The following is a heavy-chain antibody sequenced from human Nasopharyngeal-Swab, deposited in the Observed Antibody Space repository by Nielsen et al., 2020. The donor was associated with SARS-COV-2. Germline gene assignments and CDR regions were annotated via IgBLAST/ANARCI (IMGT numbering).Heavy chain of an antibody. CDR3: AIGLGPYYYYGMDV. V-gene: IGHV3-30*03. J-gene: IGHJ6*02. Sequence: WIRQPPGKGLEWVAVISYDGSNKYYADSVKGRFTISRDNSKNTLYLQMNSLRAEDTAVYYCAIGLGPYYYYGMDVWGQGTTVT. CDR2: ISYDGSNK. D-gene: IGHD3/OR15-3a*01.